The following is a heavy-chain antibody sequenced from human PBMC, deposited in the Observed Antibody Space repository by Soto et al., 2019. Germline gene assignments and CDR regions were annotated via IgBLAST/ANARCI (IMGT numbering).Heavy chain of an antibody. D-gene: IGHD3-22*01. CDR1: GGSFSGYY. J-gene: IGHJ5*02. Sequence: PSETLSLTCAVYGGSFSGYYWSWIRQPPGKGLEWIGEINHSGSTNYNPSLKSRVTISVDTSKNQFSLKLSSVTAADTAVYYCARGDYYDSTGVGYNWFDPWGQGTLVT. V-gene: IGHV4-34*01. CDR2: INHSGST. CDR3: ARGDYYDSTGVGYNWFDP.